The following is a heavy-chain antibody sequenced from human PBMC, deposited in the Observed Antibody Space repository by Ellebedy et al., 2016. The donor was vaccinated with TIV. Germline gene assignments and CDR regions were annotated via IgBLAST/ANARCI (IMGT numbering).Heavy chain of an antibody. Sequence: PGGSLRLSCAASGFTFSSYWKHRVRQAPGKGLVWVSRINRDGTTTNYADSVKGRFTISRDHAKNTLYLQMNSLRAEDTAVYYCVRERDLCSGSSGLGSAFDIWGQGTMVTVSS. CDR2: INRDGTTT. V-gene: IGHV3-74*01. CDR1: GFTFSSYW. CDR3: VRERDLCSGSSGLGSAFDI. J-gene: IGHJ3*02. D-gene: IGHD2-15*01.